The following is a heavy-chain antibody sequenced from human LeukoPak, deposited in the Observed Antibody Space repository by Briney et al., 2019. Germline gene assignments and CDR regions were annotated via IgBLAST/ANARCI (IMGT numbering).Heavy chain of an antibody. J-gene: IGHJ6*02. CDR2: MNPNSGNT. CDR1: GYTFTSYD. D-gene: IGHD3-3*01. Sequence: GASVKVSCKASGYTFTSYDINWVRQATGQGLEWMGWMNPNSGNTGYAQKFQGRVTMTRNTSISTAYMELSSLRSDDTAVYYCARAGYYDFWSGYYTDYYYGMDVWGQGTTVTVSS. CDR3: ARAGYYDFWSGYYTDYYYGMDV. V-gene: IGHV1-8*01.